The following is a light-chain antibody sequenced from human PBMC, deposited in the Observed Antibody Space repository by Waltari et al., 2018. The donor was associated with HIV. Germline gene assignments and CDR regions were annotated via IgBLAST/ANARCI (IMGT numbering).Light chain of an antibody. V-gene: IGLV1-47*01. CDR2: RNS. J-gene: IGLJ2*01. Sequence: QSVLTQPPSASGTTGQRVTISCSGSSSNIGSNYVYWYQQLPRTAPKLLIYRNSQRPSGVPDRFSGSKSGTSASLAISGLRSEDEADYYCAAWDDSLSGVVFGGGTKLTVL. CDR3: AAWDDSLSGVV. CDR1: SSNIGSNY.